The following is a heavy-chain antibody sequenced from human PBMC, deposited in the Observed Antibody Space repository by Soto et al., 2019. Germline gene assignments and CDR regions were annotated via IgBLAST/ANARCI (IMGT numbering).Heavy chain of an antibody. CDR1: GFTFSSNG. D-gene: IGHD5-18*01. J-gene: IGHJ4*02. Sequence: GGSLRLSCAASGFTFSSNGMHWVRQAPGKGLEWVAVISYDGSNKYYADSVKGRFTISRENSKNTLYLQMNSLRTGDTAVYYCAKDITAMIYYFDYWGQGTLVTVSS. V-gene: IGHV3-30*18. CDR2: ISYDGSNK. CDR3: AKDITAMIYYFDY.